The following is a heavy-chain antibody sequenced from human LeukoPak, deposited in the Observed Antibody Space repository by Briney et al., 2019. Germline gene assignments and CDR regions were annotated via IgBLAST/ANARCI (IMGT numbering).Heavy chain of an antibody. V-gene: IGHV3-21*01. Sequence: PGGSPRLSCAASGFTFSSYSMNWVRQAPGKGLEWVSSISSSSYIYYADPVKGRFTISRDNAKNSLYLQMNSLRAEDTAVYYRARATSAIRDYFDYWGQGTLVTVSS. D-gene: IGHD2-2*02. CDR2: ISSSSYI. CDR1: GFTFSSYS. CDR3: ARATSAIRDYFDY. J-gene: IGHJ4*02.